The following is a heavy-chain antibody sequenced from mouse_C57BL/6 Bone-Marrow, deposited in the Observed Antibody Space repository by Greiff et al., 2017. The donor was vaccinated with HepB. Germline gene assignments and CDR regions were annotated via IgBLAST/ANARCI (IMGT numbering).Heavy chain of an antibody. CDR2: INPSSGYT. J-gene: IGHJ4*01. V-gene: IGHV1-4*01. CDR3: ARRIYDGYYFYAMDY. D-gene: IGHD2-3*01. Sequence: VQLQQSGAELARPGASVKMSCKASGYTFTSYTMHWVKQRPGQGLEWIGYINPSSGYTKYNQKFKDKATLTADKSSSTAYMQLSSLTSEDSAVYYCARRIYDGYYFYAMDYWGQGTSVTVSS. CDR1: GYTFTSYT.